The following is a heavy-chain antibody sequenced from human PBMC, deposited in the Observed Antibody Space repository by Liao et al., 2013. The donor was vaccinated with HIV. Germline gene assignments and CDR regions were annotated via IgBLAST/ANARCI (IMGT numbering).Heavy chain of an antibody. CDR3: ARDDSRWYSAVWDSYYTDL. D-gene: IGHD6-13*01. J-gene: IGHJ6*03. Sequence: QVQLQQWGAGLLKSSETLSLTCAVYGGSFSAYYWTWIRQPPGKGLEWIGYIYYSGSANYNPSLKSRVTISIDTSKNQFSLNMNSATAADTAVYYCARDDSRWYSAVWDSYYTDLWGKGTTVTVS. CDR1: GGSFSAYY. CDR2: IYYSGSA. V-gene: IGHV4-34*11.